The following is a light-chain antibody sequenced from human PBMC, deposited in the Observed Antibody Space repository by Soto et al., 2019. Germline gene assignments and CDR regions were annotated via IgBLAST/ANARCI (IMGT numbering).Light chain of an antibody. CDR2: TAS. CDR1: QNIKKY. CDR3: QQSFSAPLT. V-gene: IGKV1-39*01. J-gene: IGKJ4*01. Sequence: DIQMTQSPSALSASVGDRVTITCRASQNIKKYLNWYRQKPGKAPDHLIYTASSLQVGFPSRFSGSGSGTDFSLTITSLQPEDSATYFCQQSFSAPLTFGGGTKVEIK.